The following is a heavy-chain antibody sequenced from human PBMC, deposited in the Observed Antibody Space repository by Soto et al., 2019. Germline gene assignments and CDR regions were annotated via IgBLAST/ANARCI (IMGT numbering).Heavy chain of an antibody. V-gene: IGHV3-30*03. Sequence: GGSLRLSWAVSGFIFSNYGMHWVRQAPGKGLEWVAFISYDGGETFYADSVKGRFTISRDNSKSTVFLHMNSLKKEDTAVYYCAITSVADASFDYWGQGPLVTVSS. CDR1: GFIFSNYG. D-gene: IGHD5-12*01. J-gene: IGHJ4*02. CDR2: ISYDGGET. CDR3: AITSVADASFDY.